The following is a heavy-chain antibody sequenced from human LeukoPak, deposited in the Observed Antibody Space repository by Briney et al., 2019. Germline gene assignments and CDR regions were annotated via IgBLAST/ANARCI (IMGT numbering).Heavy chain of an antibody. D-gene: IGHD3-10*01. CDR2: MNPNSGNT. V-gene: IGHV1-8*01. Sequence: ASVKVSCKASGYTFTSYDINWVRQATGQGLEWMGWMNPNSGNTGYAQKFQGRVTMTRNTSISTAYTELSSLRSEDTAVYYCATTRITMVRGVLGYWGQGTLVTVSS. CDR3: ATTRITMVRGVLGY. J-gene: IGHJ4*02. CDR1: GYTFTSYD.